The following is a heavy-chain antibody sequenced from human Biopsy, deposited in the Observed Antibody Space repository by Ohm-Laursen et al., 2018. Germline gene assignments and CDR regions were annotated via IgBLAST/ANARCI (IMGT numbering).Heavy chain of an antibody. Sequence: SVKVSCKAPEGTFSNYGVNWVRQAPGQGLEWLGGNIPILGTGNYAQKFQDRVTVAANTSTSAATMELRSLRSDDTAVYYCATKLTGYFHHWGQGTLVIVSS. V-gene: IGHV1-69*06. CDR2: NIPILGTG. D-gene: IGHD3-9*01. CDR1: EGTFSNYG. CDR3: ATKLTGYFHH. J-gene: IGHJ1*01.